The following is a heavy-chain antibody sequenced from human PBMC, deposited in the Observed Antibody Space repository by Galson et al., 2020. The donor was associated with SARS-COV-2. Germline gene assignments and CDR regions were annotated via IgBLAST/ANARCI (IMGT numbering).Heavy chain of an antibody. V-gene: IGHV3-30*04. J-gene: IGHJ4*02. Sequence: GGSLRLSCAASGFTFSSYAMHWVRQAPGKGLEWVAVISYDGSNKYYADSVKGRFTISRDNSKNTLYLQMNSLRAEDTAVYYCARDTEEADTDPNLGYWGQGTLVTVSS. CDR2: ISYDGSNK. D-gene: IGHD4-4*01. CDR3: ARDTEEADTDPNLGY. CDR1: GFTFSSYA.